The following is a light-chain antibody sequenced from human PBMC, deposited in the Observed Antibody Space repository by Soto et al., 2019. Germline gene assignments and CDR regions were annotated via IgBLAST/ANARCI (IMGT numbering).Light chain of an antibody. CDR1: QSISTW. CDR2: KAS. CDR3: QQYNTYPLT. V-gene: IGKV1-5*03. Sequence: DIQMTQSPSTLSASVGDRVTITSRASQSISTWLAWYQQKPGKAPKLLIYKASSLEGGVPSRFSGSGSGTEFNITISSLQPDDFATYYCQQYNTYPLTFGGGTTVEIK. J-gene: IGKJ4*01.